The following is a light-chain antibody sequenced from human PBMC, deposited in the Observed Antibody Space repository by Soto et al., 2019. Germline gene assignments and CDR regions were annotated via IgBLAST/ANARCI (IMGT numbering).Light chain of an antibody. Sequence: DIQMTQSPSTLSASVGDRVTITCRASQSITIWLAWYQQKPGKAPKLLIFDASSLESGVPSRFSGSGSGTEFSLTISSLQPDYFATYYCQHYNSYSWTFGQGPKVDVK. J-gene: IGKJ1*01. CDR3: QHYNSYSWT. CDR1: QSITIW. CDR2: DAS. V-gene: IGKV1-5*01.